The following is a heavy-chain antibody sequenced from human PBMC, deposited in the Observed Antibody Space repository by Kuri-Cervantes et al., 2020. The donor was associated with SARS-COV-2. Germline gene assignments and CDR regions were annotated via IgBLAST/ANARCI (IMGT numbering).Heavy chain of an antibody. CDR3: ARGPYYDFWSGHHTPNWFDP. J-gene: IGHJ5*02. V-gene: IGHV3-74*01. D-gene: IGHD3-3*01. Sequence: GESLKISCAASGFTFSSYWMHWVRQAPGKGLVWVSRINSDGSSTSYADSVKGRFTISRDNAKNTLYLQMNSLRAEDTAVYYCARGPYYDFWSGHHTPNWFDPWGQGTLVTVSS. CDR2: INSDGSST. CDR1: GFTFSSYW.